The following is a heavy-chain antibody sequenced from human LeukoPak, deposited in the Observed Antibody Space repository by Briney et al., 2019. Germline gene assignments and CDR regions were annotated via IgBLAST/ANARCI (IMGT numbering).Heavy chain of an antibody. Sequence: GGSLRLSCAASGFRFSDYWMRWVRQAPGKGLEWVANIKQDGSEKYYVDSVKGRSTISRDNAKNSVYLQMNSLRDDDTAVYYCSGVRKASAWPFDYWGQGTLVTVSS. D-gene: IGHD1-14*01. V-gene: IGHV3-7*01. CDR3: SGVRKASAWPFDY. J-gene: IGHJ4*02. CDR2: IKQDGSEK. CDR1: GFRFSDYW.